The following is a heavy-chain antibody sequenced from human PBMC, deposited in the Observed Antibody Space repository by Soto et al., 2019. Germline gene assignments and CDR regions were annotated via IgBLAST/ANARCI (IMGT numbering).Heavy chain of an antibody. CDR1: GGSVSSGSYY. CDR2: IYYSGST. CDR3: ARGRGSGYYGFDY. D-gene: IGHD3-22*01. V-gene: IGHV4-61*01. J-gene: IGHJ4*02. Sequence: PSETLSLTCTVSGGSVSSGSYYWSWIRQPPGKGLEWIGYIYYSGSTNYNPSLKSRVTISVDTSKNQFSLKLSSVTAADTAVYYCARGRGSGYYGFDYWGQGTLVTVS.